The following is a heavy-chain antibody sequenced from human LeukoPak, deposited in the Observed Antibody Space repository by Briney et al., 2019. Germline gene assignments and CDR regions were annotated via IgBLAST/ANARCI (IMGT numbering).Heavy chain of an antibody. CDR2: VNPNSGNT. D-gene: IGHD3-22*01. CDR1: GYTFTSYD. CDR3: ARGYYYDSSGYYRDLDY. J-gene: IGHJ4*02. Sequence: GASVKVSCKASGYTFTSYDINWVRQATGQGLEWMGWVNPNSGNTGYAQKFQGRVTMTRNTSISTAYMELSSLRSEDTAVYYCARGYYYDSSGYYRDLDYWGQGTLVTVSS. V-gene: IGHV1-8*01.